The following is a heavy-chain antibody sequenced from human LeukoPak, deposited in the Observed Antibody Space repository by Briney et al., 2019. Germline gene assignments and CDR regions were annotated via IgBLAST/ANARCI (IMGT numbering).Heavy chain of an antibody. Sequence: LAGGSLRLSCAASGFTFSSYAMSWVRQAPGKGLEWVSAISGSGGSTYYADSVKGRFTISRDNSKNTLYLQMNSLRAEDTAVYYCAKDLNADYGDTVYWGQGTLVTVSS. V-gene: IGHV3-23*01. J-gene: IGHJ4*02. CDR1: GFTFSSYA. CDR3: AKDLNADYGDTVY. CDR2: ISGSGGST. D-gene: IGHD4-17*01.